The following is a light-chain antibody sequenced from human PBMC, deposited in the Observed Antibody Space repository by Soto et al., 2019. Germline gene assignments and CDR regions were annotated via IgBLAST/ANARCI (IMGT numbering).Light chain of an antibody. CDR1: RLNIGSNL. V-gene: IGLV1-44*01. Sequence: QSVLTQTPSASGTPGQRVSISCSGGRLNIGSNLVNWYQQLPGTAPKLLIYSNVQRPSGVPDRFSGSKSGTSASLAISGRQSEDEADYYCAAWDDTLKGVIFGGGTKLTVL. CDR2: SNV. CDR3: AAWDDTLKGVI. J-gene: IGLJ2*01.